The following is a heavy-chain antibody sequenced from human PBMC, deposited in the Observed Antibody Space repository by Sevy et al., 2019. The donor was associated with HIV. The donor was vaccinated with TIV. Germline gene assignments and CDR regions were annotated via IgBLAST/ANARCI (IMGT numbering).Heavy chain of an antibody. CDR2: ISWNSRNI. CDR1: GFPFNDHA. J-gene: IGHJ6*02. V-gene: IGHV3-9*01. Sequence: GGSLRLSCAASGFPFNDHAMHWVRQVPGKGLEWVSGISWNSRNIGYAVSVKGRFTISRDNARHSLFLEMNSLIPEDTAVYYCAKDINRGCDGVNCYPYYYYFYGLDVWGQGTTVTVSS. D-gene: IGHD2-21*01. CDR3: AKDINRGCDGVNCYPYYYYFYGLDV.